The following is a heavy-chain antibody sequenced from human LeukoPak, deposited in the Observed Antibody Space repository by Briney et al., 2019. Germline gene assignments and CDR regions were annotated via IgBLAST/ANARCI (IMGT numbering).Heavy chain of an antibody. CDR2: ISISGSTI. J-gene: IGHJ6*03. D-gene: IGHD3-22*01. CDR1: GFTFSDYY. CDR3: AKVGKYYYDTSGYSQEWEYFYYYMDV. Sequence: PGGSLRLSCAASGFTFSDYYMSWIRQAPGKGREGVSYISISGSTIYYADSVEGRFTISRDNAKNSLYLQMNSLRAEDTAVYYCAKVGKYYYDTSGYSQEWEYFYYYMDVWGKGTTVTVSS. V-gene: IGHV3-11*01.